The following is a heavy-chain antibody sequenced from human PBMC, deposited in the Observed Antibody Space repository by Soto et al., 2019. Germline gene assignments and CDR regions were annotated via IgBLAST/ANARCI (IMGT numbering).Heavy chain of an antibody. CDR3: ARVVAGRDDY. Sequence: EVQLVESGGGLVQPGGSLRLSCAASGFTLSNNWMHWVRQAPGEGLVWVSRINIDGSRTTYADSVKGRFTISRDHAKNTMYLQMDSLRVEATALYYCARVVAGRDDYWGQGTLVTVSS. J-gene: IGHJ4*02. V-gene: IGHV3-74*03. CDR1: GFTLSNNW. CDR2: INIDGSRT. D-gene: IGHD2-15*01.